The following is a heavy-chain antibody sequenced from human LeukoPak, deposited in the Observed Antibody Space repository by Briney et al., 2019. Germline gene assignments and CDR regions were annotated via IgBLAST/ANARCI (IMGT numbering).Heavy chain of an antibody. Sequence: ASVTVSCKASGYTFTSYGISWVRQAPGQGLEWMGWISAYNGNTNYAQKLQGRATMTTDTSTSTAYMELRSLRSDDTAVYYCARAPLGYCSSTSCYTRGYFDYWGQGTLVTVSS. CDR1: GYTFTSYG. J-gene: IGHJ4*02. D-gene: IGHD2-2*02. CDR3: ARAPLGYCSSTSCYTRGYFDY. CDR2: ISAYNGNT. V-gene: IGHV1-18*01.